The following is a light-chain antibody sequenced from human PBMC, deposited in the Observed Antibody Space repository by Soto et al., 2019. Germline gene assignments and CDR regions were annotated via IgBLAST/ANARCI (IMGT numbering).Light chain of an antibody. CDR1: QTVISY. J-gene: IGKJ1*01. CDR3: QKYDSAART. Sequence: DIQLTQSPSSLSSSVGDRVTITCRASQTVISYLNWYQQKPGQAPKLLIYATTHLQSGVPSRFSGSGSGTEFTLTISSLHPEDVATYYCQKYDSAARTFGQGTKVDIK. CDR2: ATT. V-gene: IGKV1-39*01.